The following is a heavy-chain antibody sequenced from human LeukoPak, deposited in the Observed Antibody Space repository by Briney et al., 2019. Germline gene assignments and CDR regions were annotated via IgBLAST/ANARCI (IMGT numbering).Heavy chain of an antibody. Sequence: SETLSLTCTVSGGSISSYFWSWIRQPPGKGLEWIGYIYYSGNTNHNPSLKSRGTISVDTSNNQFSLKLNSVTAADTAVYYCARITDRTIFGEIMHGFDVWGQGTPVTVSS. CDR1: GGSISSYF. CDR3: ARITDRTIFGEIMHGFDV. V-gene: IGHV4-59*08. J-gene: IGHJ3*01. CDR2: IYYSGNT. D-gene: IGHD3-3*01.